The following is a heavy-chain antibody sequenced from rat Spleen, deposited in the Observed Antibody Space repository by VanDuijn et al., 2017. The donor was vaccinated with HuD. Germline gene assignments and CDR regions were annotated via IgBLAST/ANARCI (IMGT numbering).Heavy chain of an antibody. CDR3: TAGGGYCDY. V-gene: IGHV5-31*01. CDR1: GFTFSDYY. D-gene: IGHD1-11*01. CDR2: ITHTGDAT. J-gene: IGHJ2*01. Sequence: EVQLVESGGGLVQPGRSLKLSCAASGFTFSDYYMTWIRQAPGKGLEWVASITHTGDATYYPDSVKGRFTISRDNAKSTLYLQMNSLRSEDTATYYCTAGGGYCDYWGQGVMVTVSS.